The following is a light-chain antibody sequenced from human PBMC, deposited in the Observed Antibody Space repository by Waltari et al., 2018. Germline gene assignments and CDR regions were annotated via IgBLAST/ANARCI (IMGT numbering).Light chain of an antibody. CDR3: QAWDNNSVL. CDR1: NLGNTY. J-gene: IGLJ2*01. CDR2: QDN. Sequence: SYELTQSPSVSVSPEQTSSIMRSGDNLGNTYAYWYQQRPGQSPILVIYQDNKRPSGIPERFSGSNSGNTATLTISGTQVMDEAVYYCQAWDNNSVLFGGGTKLTVL. V-gene: IGLV3-1*01.